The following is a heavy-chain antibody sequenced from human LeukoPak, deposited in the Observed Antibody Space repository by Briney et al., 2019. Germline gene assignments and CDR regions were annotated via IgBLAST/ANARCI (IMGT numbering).Heavy chain of an antibody. D-gene: IGHD6-19*01. J-gene: IGHJ4*01. CDR1: GGTFSSYA. CDR2: IIPIFGTA. CDR3: AREGGRPVAPDY. Sequence: SVRVSFKASGGTFSSYAISWVRQAPGQGLEWMGRIIPIFGTANYAQKFQGRVTITADKSTSTAYMELSSLRSEDTAVYYCAREGGRPVAPDYWGQGTLVTVSS. V-gene: IGHV1-69*06.